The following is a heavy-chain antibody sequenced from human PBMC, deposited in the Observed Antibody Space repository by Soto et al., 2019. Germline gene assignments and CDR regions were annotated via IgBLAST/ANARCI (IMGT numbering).Heavy chain of an antibody. J-gene: IGHJ4*02. D-gene: IGHD6-13*01. CDR1: GCSISSGGYY. CDR3: ARGAAAAGTIYFDY. V-gene: IGHV4-31*03. Sequence: SETLSLTCTFSGCSISSGGYYWSWIRQHPGKGLEWIGYIYYSGSTYYNPSLKGRVTISVDTSKNQFSLKLSSVTAADTAVYYCARGAAAAGTIYFDYWGQGTLVTVSS. CDR2: IYYSGST.